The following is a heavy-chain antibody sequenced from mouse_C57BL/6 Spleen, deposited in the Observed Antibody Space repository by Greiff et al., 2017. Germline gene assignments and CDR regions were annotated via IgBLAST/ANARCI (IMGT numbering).Heavy chain of an antibody. CDR1: GYTFTSYW. Sequence: QVQLQQPGAELVKPGASVKLSCKASGYTFTSYWMHWVKQGPGQGLEWIGMIHPNSGSTNYNEKFKSKATLTVDKSSSTAYLQLSSLTSEDSAVYYCARCEYDEHFDYWGQGTTLTVSS. D-gene: IGHD2-14*01. CDR2: IHPNSGST. V-gene: IGHV1-64*01. J-gene: IGHJ2*01. CDR3: ARCEYDEHFDY.